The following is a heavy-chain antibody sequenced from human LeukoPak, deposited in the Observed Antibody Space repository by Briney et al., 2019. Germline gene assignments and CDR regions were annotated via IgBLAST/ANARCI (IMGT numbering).Heavy chain of an antibody. V-gene: IGHV3-23*01. CDR3: AKDHYVSGRYDAFDI. Sequence: PGGSLRLCCAASGFTFSSYAMSWVRQAPGEGLEWVSSITTSGGSTYYADSVKGRFTISRDNAKNTLYLQMNSLRAEDTAVYYCAKDHYVSGRYDAFDIWGQGTMVTVSS. D-gene: IGHD3-10*01. CDR1: GFTFSSYA. CDR2: ITTSGGST. J-gene: IGHJ3*02.